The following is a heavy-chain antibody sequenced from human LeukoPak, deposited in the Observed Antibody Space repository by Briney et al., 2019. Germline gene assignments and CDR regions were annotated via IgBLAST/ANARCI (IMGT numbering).Heavy chain of an antibody. J-gene: IGHJ4*02. CDR3: ARSSTSPREVDY. CDR1: GVSISSYY. V-gene: IGHV4-59*01. Sequence: SETLSLTCTVSGVSISSYYWSWIRQPPGKGLEWIGYIYYSGSTNYNPSLKSRVTISVDTSKNQFSLKLSSVTAADTAVYYCARSSTSPREVDYWGQGTLVTVSS. D-gene: IGHD2-2*01. CDR2: IYYSGST.